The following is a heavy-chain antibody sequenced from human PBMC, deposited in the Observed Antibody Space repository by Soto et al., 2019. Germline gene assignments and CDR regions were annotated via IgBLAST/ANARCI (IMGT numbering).Heavy chain of an antibody. CDR1: GYPFTAYY. D-gene: IGHD6-6*01. CDR2: INTKNGGT. J-gene: IGHJ6*02. CDR3: ASSVTVRPGRGDYYALDV. Sequence: QVQLVQSGAEVKKPGASVKVSCKASGYPFTAYYMHWVRQAPGQGLEWVGWINTKNGGTNSAQKFKGRVTMTRDPSINTAYMDLSRLGSDDTAVYYCASSVTVRPGRGDYYALDVWGQGTTVTVSS. V-gene: IGHV1-2*02.